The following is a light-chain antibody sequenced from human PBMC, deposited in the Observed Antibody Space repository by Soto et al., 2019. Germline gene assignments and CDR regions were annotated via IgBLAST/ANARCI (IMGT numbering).Light chain of an antibody. CDR2: SDN. J-gene: IGLJ3*02. CDR3: ATWDDSRGV. Sequence: QPVLTQPPSASGTPGQRVTISCSGSSSNIGSNIVNWYQQLPGTAPKLLIYSDNQRPSGVPDRFSGSKSGTSASLAISGLQSEDEADYYCATWDDSRGVFGGGTQLTVL. V-gene: IGLV1-44*01. CDR1: SSNIGSNI.